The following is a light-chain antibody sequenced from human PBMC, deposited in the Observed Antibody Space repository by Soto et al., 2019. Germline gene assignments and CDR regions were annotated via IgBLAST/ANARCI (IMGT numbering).Light chain of an antibody. CDR2: AAS. Sequence: DIQMTQSPSSLSASVGDRVAITCRASQSISSYLNWYQQKPGKAPKVLIYAASNLQSGVPSRFSGSGSETDFTLTISSLQPEDFATYYCQQSYSTPITFGQGTRLEIK. CDR1: QSISSY. J-gene: IGKJ5*01. V-gene: IGKV1-39*01. CDR3: QQSYSTPIT.